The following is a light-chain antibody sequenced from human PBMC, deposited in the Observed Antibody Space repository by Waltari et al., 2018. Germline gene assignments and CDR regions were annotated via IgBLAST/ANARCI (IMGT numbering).Light chain of an antibody. J-gene: IGLJ2*01. CDR2: EGN. V-gene: IGLV2-23*01. CDR1: TRDAGRYYL. CDR3: SSNAGRGIV. Sequence: QSALTQPASVSGSPGQSITVPCTGPTRDAGRYYLVCWYQQHPGKAPKLIIYEGNKRPSGVSNRFSGFKSGNTASLTISGLQAEDEAEYYCSSNAGRGIVFGGGTKLTVL.